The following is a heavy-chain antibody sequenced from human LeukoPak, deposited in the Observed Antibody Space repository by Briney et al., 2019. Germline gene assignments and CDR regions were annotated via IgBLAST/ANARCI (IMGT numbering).Heavy chain of an antibody. CDR3: ARDGTAAGLYFDL. V-gene: IGHV3-7*01. J-gene: IGHJ4*01. Sequence: GGSLILSCAVSGFTFSSYWMNWVRQAPGKGLEWVASIKQDGGEKSYVDSVKGRFTISRDNAKNPLYLQMSSLRAEDTAVYYCARDGTAAGLYFDLWGQGTLVTVSS. CDR2: IKQDGGEK. CDR1: GFTFSSYW. D-gene: IGHD6-13*01.